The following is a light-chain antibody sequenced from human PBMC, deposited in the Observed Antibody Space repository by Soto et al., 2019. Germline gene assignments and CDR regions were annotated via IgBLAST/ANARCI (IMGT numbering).Light chain of an antibody. V-gene: IGKV1-33*01. J-gene: IGKJ5*01. CDR1: QNINNY. CDR2: DAS. CDR3: QQYGNLPT. Sequence: DIQMTQSPSSLSASVGDRVTITCQASQNINNYLNWYQQKPGRAPKLLIYDASNLEAGVPSRFRGSGSGTDFTLTISRLQPEDIATYYCQQYGNLPTFGHGTRLEIK.